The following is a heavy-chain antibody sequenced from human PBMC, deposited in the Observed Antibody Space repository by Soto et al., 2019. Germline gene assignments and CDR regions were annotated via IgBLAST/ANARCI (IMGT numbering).Heavy chain of an antibody. Sequence: GGSLRLPCAASGFTFSNYAMTWVRQAPGKGLEWVSAISGSGGSTYYADSVKGRFTISRDNSKNTLYLRMNSLRAEDTAVFYCAKDRAIRPGSDFDYWGQGTQVTVSS. CDR1: GFTFSNYA. CDR3: AKDRAIRPGSDFDY. CDR2: ISGSGGST. D-gene: IGHD3-9*01. V-gene: IGHV3-23*01. J-gene: IGHJ4*02.